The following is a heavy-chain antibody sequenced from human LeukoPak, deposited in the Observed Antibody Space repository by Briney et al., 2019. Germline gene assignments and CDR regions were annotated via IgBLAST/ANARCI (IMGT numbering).Heavy chain of an antibody. Sequence: GGSLRLSCAASGFTFSSYSMNWVRQAPGKGLEWVPSISSSSSYIYYADSVKGRFTISRDNAKNSLYLQMNSLRAEDTAVYYCASLTDSSGYYYAFDYWGQGTLVTVSS. J-gene: IGHJ4*02. CDR3: ASLTDSSGYYYAFDY. V-gene: IGHV3-21*01. D-gene: IGHD3-22*01. CDR2: ISSSSSYI. CDR1: GFTFSSYS.